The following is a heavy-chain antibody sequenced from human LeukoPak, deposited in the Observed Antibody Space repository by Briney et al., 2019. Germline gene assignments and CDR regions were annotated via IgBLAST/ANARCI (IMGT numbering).Heavy chain of an antibody. CDR2: MNPNSGNT. D-gene: IGHD3-3*01. V-gene: IGHV1-8*03. CDR3: ARRRLERKAGSWFDP. CDR1: GGTFSSYA. Sequence: ASVKVSCKASGGTFSSYAINWVRQATGQGLEWMGWMNPNSGNTGYAQKFQGRVTITRNTSISTAYMELSSLRSEDTAVYYCARRRLERKAGSWFDPWGQGTLVTVSS. J-gene: IGHJ5*02.